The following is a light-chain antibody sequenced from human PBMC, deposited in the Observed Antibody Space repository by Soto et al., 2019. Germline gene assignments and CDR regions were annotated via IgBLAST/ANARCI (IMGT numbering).Light chain of an antibody. CDR3: QQYNNWPPT. CDR1: QSVSSN. V-gene: IGKV3-15*01. J-gene: IGKJ5*01. Sequence: EIVMTQSPATLSVSPGERATLSCRATQSVSSNLAWYPQKPGQAPRLLIYGASTRATGIPARFSGSRSGTEFTLTISSLQSEDFAVYYCQQYNNWPPTFGQGTRLEIK. CDR2: GAS.